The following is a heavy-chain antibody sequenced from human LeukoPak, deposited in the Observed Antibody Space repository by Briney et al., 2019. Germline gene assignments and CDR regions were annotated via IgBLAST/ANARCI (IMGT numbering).Heavy chain of an antibody. J-gene: IGHJ4*02. Sequence: ASVKVSCKASGYTFTSYDINWVRHATGQGLEWMGWMNPNSGNTGYAQKFQGRVTMTRNTSISTAYMELSSLRSEDTAVCYCARVGSSSWYRGSNDYWGQGTLVTVSS. V-gene: IGHV1-8*01. CDR3: ARVGSSSWYRGSNDY. D-gene: IGHD6-13*01. CDR1: GYTFTSYD. CDR2: MNPNSGNT.